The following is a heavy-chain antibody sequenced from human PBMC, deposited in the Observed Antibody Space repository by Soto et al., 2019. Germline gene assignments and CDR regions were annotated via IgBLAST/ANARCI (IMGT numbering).Heavy chain of an antibody. J-gene: IGHJ4*01. V-gene: IGHV3-23*01. CDR1: GFTFSSYA. CDR2: ISGSGGST. CDR3: AKAITGFLEGYSPGVFIDY. D-gene: IGHD3-3*01. Sequence: HPGGSLRLSCAASGFTFSSYAMSWVRQAPGKWLEWVSAISGSGGSTYYADSVKGRFTISRDNSKNTLYLQMNSLRAEDTAVYYCAKAITGFLEGYSPGVFIDYWGQGXLVTVYS.